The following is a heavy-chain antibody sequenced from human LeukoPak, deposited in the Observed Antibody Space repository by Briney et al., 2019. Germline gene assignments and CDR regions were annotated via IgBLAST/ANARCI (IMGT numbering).Heavy chain of an antibody. Sequence: GGSLRLSCAASQSTFSSYAMSWVRQAPGKGLEWVSAISGRGGSTYYADSVKGRFTISRDNSKNTLYLQMNSLRAEDTAVYYCAKSPYSGSYVLRFDYWGQGTLVTVSS. J-gene: IGHJ4*02. CDR1: QSTFSSYA. V-gene: IGHV3-23*01. CDR2: ISGRGGST. CDR3: AKSPYSGSYVLRFDY. D-gene: IGHD1-26*01.